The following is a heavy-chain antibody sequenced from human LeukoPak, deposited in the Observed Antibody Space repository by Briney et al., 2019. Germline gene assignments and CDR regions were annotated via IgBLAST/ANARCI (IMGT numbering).Heavy chain of an antibody. CDR3: VREVRGYYYGLDV. V-gene: IGHV3-21*01. CDR1: GFTFSSYD. CDR2: IYSSSTYI. J-gene: IGHJ6*02. Sequence: GGSLRLSCVASGFTFSSYDMIWDRQAPGKGLEWVSSIYSSSTYIYYADSVKGRFTISRDNAKNSLYLQMSSLRAEDTAVYYCVREVRGYYYGLDVWGQGTKVTVSS.